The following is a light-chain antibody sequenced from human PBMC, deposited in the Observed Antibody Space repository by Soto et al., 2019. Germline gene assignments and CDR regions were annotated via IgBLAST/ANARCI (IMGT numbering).Light chain of an antibody. V-gene: IGKV1-5*03. Sequence: DIQKSQSPPLLYVSVGDRVTITCGASQTISSWLAWYQQKPGKAPKLLIYKASTLKSGVPSRFSGSGSGTEFTLTIASLQPDDFATYYCQQDETCSGTFGPGAKVDIK. CDR3: QQDETCSGT. J-gene: IGKJ1*01. CDR2: KAS. CDR1: QTISSW.